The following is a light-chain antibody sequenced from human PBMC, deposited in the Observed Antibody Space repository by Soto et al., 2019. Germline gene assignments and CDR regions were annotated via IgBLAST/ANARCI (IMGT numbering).Light chain of an antibody. CDR3: QQFSSYPLT. CDR2: DAS. V-gene: IGKV3-20*01. J-gene: IGKJ4*01. CDR1: QTVRNNY. Sequence: MLTQSPGTLSLSPGERATLSCRASQTVRNNYLAWYQQNPCQAPRLLIYDASSRATGIPDRFSGGGSGTDFTLTISRLESEDFAVYYCQQFSSYPLTFGGGTNV.